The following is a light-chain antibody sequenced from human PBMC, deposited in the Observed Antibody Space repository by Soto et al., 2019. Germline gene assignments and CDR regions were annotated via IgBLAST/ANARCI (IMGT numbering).Light chain of an antibody. V-gene: IGKV3-20*01. J-gene: IGKJ2*01. CDR2: GAS. Sequence: EIVLTQSPGTLSLSPGERATLACRASQSISSSYLAWYQQKPGQAPRLLIYGASSRATGIPDWFSGSGSGPDFTLTISRLEPEDFAVYYCQFFGSSRYTFGQGTKLEIK. CDR1: QSISSSY. CDR3: QFFGSSRYT.